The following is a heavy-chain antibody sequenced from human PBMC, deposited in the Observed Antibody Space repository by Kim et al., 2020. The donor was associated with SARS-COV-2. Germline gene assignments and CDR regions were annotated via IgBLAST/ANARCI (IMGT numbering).Heavy chain of an antibody. J-gene: IGHJ4*02. CDR1: GFSLSTSGVG. CDR3: AHRLGYSSSWYGPHFDY. CDR2: IYWDDDK. Sequence: SGPTLVKPTQTLTLTCTFSGFSLSTSGVGVGWIRQPPGKALEWLALIYWDDDKRYSPSLKSRLTITKDTSKNQVVLTMTNMDPVDTATYYCAHRLGYSSSWYGPHFDYWGQGTLVTVSS. V-gene: IGHV2-5*02. D-gene: IGHD6-13*01.